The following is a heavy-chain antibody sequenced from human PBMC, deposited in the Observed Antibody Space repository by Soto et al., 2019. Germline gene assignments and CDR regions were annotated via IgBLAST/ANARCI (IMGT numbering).Heavy chain of an antibody. CDR2: IIPIFRTT. Sequence: QVQLVQSGAEMKKPGSSLKVSCKASGGTFSSYAISWVRQAPGQGLEWMGGIIPIFRTTNYAPKFQGRVTITADEXXSTAHMELSSLRSEDTAVYYCARDPDYDILTGFQYWGQGTMVTVSS. CDR1: GGTFSSYA. CDR3: ARDPDYDILTGFQY. J-gene: IGHJ3*01. D-gene: IGHD3-9*01. V-gene: IGHV1-69*12.